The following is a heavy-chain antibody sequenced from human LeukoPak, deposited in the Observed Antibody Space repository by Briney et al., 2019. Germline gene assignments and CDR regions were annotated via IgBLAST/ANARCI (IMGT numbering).Heavy chain of an antibody. CDR1: GYTFTGYY. V-gene: IGHV1-2*06. Sequence: ASVKVSCKASGYTFTGYYMHWVRQAPGQGLEWMGRINPNSGGTNYAQKLQGRVTMTTDTSTSTAYMELRSLRSDDTAVYYCARLKMTTVTYNWFDPWGQGTLVTVSS. CDR2: INPNSGGT. D-gene: IGHD4-17*01. J-gene: IGHJ5*02. CDR3: ARLKMTTVTYNWFDP.